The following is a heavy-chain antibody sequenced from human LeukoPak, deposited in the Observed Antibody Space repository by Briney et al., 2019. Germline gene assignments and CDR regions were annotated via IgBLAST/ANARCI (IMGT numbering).Heavy chain of an antibody. D-gene: IGHD3-10*01. J-gene: IGHJ4*02. CDR1: GGSISNGDYY. V-gene: IGHV4-31*03. CDR3: ASQRVGGFFDY. CDR2: IHYSGIT. Sequence: SETLSLTCIVSGGSISNGDYYWSWIRQHPGKRLEWMGYIHYSGITYYNPSLKSRVTISVDTSKNQFSLKLSSVTAADTAVYYCASQRVGGFFDYWGQGTLVTVSS.